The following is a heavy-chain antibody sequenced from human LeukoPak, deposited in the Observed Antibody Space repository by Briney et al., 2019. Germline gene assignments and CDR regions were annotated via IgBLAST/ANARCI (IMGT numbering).Heavy chain of an antibody. V-gene: IGHV4-39*02. CDR1: GGSISGANYY. Sequence: SETLSLTCTVSGGSISGANYYWAWIRQPPGKGLEWIGTIFHTGNVYYNPSLQSRATISIDTSKNHFSLKLSSVAAADTAVYYCARRALYGSGSYFDYWGQGALVTVSS. CDR3: ARRALYGSGSYFDY. CDR2: IFHTGNV. D-gene: IGHD3-10*01. J-gene: IGHJ4*02.